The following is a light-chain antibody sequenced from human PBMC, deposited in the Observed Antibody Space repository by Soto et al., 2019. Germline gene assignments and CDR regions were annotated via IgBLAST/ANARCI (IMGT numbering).Light chain of an antibody. Sequence: QLVLTQPASVSGSPGQSITISCTGTSSDVGGYNYVSWYQQHPGKAPKLMIYEVSHRPSGVSNRFSGSKSGNTASLTISGLQAEDEADYYCISYTSSSYTSSSTRVFGGGTKVTVL. CDR1: SSDVGGYNY. CDR3: ISYTSSSYTSSSTRV. J-gene: IGLJ3*02. V-gene: IGLV2-14*01. CDR2: EVS.